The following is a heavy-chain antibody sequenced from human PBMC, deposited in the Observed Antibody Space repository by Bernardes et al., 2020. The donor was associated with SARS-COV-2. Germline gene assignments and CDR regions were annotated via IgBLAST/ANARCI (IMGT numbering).Heavy chain of an antibody. V-gene: IGHV3-11*01. CDR1: GFTFSDYY. CDR3: ARDLIAAAGTDTYYYYGMDV. Sequence: GGSLRLSCAASGFTFSDYYMSWIRQAPGKGLEWVSYISSSGSTIYYADSVKGRFTISRDNAKNSLYLQMNSLRAEDTAVYYCARDLIAAAGTDTYYYYGMDVWGQGTTVTVSS. D-gene: IGHD6-13*01. J-gene: IGHJ6*02. CDR2: ISSSGSTI.